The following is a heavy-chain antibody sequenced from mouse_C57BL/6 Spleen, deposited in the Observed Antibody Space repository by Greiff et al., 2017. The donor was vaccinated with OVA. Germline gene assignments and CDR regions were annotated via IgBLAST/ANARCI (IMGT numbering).Heavy chain of an antibody. D-gene: IGHD2-3*01. CDR2: IHPNSGST. CDR1: GYTFTSYW. CDR3: AREGLLGWFAY. J-gene: IGHJ3*01. Sequence: QVQLQQSGAELVKPGASVKLSCKASGYTFTSYWMHWVKQRPGQGLEWIGMIHPNSGSTNYNEKFKSKATLTVDKSSSTAYMQLSSLTSEDSAVYYCAREGLLGWFAYWGQGTLVTVSA. V-gene: IGHV1-64*01.